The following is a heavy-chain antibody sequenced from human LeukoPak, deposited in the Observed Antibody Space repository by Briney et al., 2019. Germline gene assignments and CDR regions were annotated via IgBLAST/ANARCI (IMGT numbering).Heavy chain of an antibody. CDR1: GGTFGGYT. Sequence: SVKVSCKASGGTFGGYTISWVRQAPGQGLEWMGRIIPILGIANYAQKFQGRVTITADKPTSTAYMELSSLRSEDTAVYYCARGEGSGWYLSFDYWGQGTLVTVSS. J-gene: IGHJ4*02. CDR2: IIPILGIA. D-gene: IGHD6-19*01. CDR3: ARGEGSGWYLSFDY. V-gene: IGHV1-69*02.